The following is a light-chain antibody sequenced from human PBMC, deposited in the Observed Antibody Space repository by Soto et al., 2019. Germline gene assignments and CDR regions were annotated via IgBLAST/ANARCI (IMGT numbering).Light chain of an antibody. CDR2: DVS. CDR1: QSVSSSY. Sequence: EIVLTQSPGTLSLSPGERATLSCRSSQSVSSSYLAWYQQKPGQAPRLLIYDVSSRAIGIPDRFSGSGSGTDFTLTISRLEPEDFAVYYCQQYGSSPTFGQGTKVEIK. CDR3: QQYGSSPT. J-gene: IGKJ1*01. V-gene: IGKV3-20*01.